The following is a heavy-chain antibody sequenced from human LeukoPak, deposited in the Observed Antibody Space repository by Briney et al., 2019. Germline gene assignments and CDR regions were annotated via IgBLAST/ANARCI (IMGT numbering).Heavy chain of an antibody. CDR2: IYYSGST. J-gene: IGHJ4*02. Sequence: SQTLSLTCTVSGGSISSGTYYWSWIRQHPGTGLECIGYIYYSGSTYYTPSLRSRVTISVDTSKNQFSLKLSSVTAADTAIYYCARSSGSGGYCFGYWGQGTLVTVSS. D-gene: IGHD3-22*01. V-gene: IGHV4-31*03. CDR1: GGSISSGTYY. CDR3: ARSSGSGGYCFGY.